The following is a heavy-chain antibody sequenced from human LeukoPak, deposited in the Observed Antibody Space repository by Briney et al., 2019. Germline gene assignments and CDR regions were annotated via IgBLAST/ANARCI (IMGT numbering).Heavy chain of an antibody. Sequence: QPGGSLRLSCAASGFTFSSYGMHWVRQAPGKGLEWVAVIWYDGSNKYYADSVKGRFTISRDNSKNTLYLQMNSLRAEDTAVYYCARDQQWLDGDQSAFDIWGQGTMVTVSS. V-gene: IGHV3-33*01. CDR3: ARDQQWLDGDQSAFDI. CDR1: GFTFSSYG. J-gene: IGHJ3*02. D-gene: IGHD6-19*01. CDR2: IWYDGSNK.